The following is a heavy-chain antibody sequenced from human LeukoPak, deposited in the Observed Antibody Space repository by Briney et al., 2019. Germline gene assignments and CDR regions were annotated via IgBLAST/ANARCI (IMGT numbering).Heavy chain of an antibody. Sequence: SETLSLSCTVSGGSISSYYWSWIRQPPGKGLEWIGYIYYSGSTNYNPSLNSRVTISVNTSKTQFSLKLSSVTAADTAVYYCARGVGRSIYYYYYMDVWGKGTTVTISS. CDR1: GGSISSYY. J-gene: IGHJ6*03. D-gene: IGHD6-6*01. CDR2: IYYSGST. CDR3: ARGVGRSIYYYYYMDV. V-gene: IGHV4-59*01.